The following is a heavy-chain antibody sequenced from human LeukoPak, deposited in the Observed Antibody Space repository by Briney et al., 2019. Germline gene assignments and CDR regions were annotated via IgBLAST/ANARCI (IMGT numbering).Heavy chain of an antibody. Sequence: ASVRVSCKASGGTFRSFAINWVRQAPGKGLEWMGGIIPMINTPKYAQRFQGRVSITADESTSTGYMEVSSLRSEDTAVYYCAIFQGTYGDNDNDFWGQGTLVTVSS. CDR1: GGTFRSFA. CDR3: AIFQGTYGDNDNDF. D-gene: IGHD4-17*01. V-gene: IGHV1-69*13. CDR2: IIPMINTP. J-gene: IGHJ4*02.